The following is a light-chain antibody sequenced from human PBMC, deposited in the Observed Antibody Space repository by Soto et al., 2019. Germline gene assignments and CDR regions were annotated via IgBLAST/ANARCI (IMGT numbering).Light chain of an antibody. V-gene: IGLV1-51*01. CDR2: DNN. Sequence: QSVLTQPPSVSAAPRQKVTISCSGSSSNIRNNYVSWYQQLPGTAPKLLIYDNNKRPSGIPDRFSGSKSGTSATLGITGLQTGDEADYYCGTWDSSLSAYVFGTGTKVNV. CDR3: GTWDSSLSAYV. CDR1: SSNIRNNY. J-gene: IGLJ1*01.